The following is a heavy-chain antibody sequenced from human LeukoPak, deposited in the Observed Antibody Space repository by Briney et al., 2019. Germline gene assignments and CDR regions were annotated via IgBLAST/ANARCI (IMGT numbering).Heavy chain of an antibody. Sequence: PGGSLRLSCAASGFTFSIYGMHWVRQAPGKGREWVAFIRYDGSNKYYADSVKGRFTISRDNSKNTLYLQMNSLRAEDTAVYYCAKDILTYYYDSSGTGWYFDYWGQGTLVTVSS. CDR1: GFTFSIYG. CDR3: AKDILTYYYDSSGTGWYFDY. J-gene: IGHJ4*02. D-gene: IGHD3-22*01. CDR2: IRYDGSNK. V-gene: IGHV3-30*02.